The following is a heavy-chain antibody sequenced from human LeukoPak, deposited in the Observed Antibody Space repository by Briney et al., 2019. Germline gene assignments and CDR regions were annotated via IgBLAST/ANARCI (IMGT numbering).Heavy chain of an antibody. V-gene: IGHV4-39*01. CDR2: IYHRGTA. Sequence: SETLSLTCTVYGGSFSSSCYYWVCNRPPPGKGREWIGSIYHRGTAYYKRSLKSRVTISVDTSKVQFFLKLSCVTAALRAVYYCWGCDYYRFDYWGQGTRVGVSS. CDR3: WGCDYYRFDY. CDR1: GGSFSSSCYY. J-gene: IGHJ4*02. D-gene: IGHD4-17*01.